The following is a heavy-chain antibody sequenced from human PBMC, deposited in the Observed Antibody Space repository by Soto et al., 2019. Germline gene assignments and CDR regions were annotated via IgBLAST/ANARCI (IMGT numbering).Heavy chain of an antibody. CDR1: GFTFSSYG. Sequence: QVQLVESGGGVVQPGRSLRLSCAASGFTFSSYGMHWVRQAPGKGLEWVAVIWYDGSNKYYADSVKGRFTISRDNSKNTLYLQMNSLRAEDTAVYYWARDGLVVVAATRYFDYWGQGTLVTVSS. CDR3: ARDGLVVVAATRYFDY. D-gene: IGHD2-15*01. J-gene: IGHJ4*02. V-gene: IGHV3-33*01. CDR2: IWYDGSNK.